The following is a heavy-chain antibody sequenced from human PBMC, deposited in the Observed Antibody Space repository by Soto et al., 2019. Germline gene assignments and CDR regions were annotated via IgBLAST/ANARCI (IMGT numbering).Heavy chain of an antibody. Sequence: EVQLVESGGGLVQPGGSLRLSCVASGIPVSSNYMTWVRQAPGKGLEWVSVLHSGGDTYYANSVKGRFTISRHDSTNTLFFQMNSLTPEDTAVYYCARDGPYYYASRMDVWGQGTTVTVSS. CDR3: ARDGPYYYASRMDV. J-gene: IGHJ6*02. CDR1: GIPVSSNY. D-gene: IGHD3-10*01. V-gene: IGHV3-53*04. CDR2: LHSGGDT.